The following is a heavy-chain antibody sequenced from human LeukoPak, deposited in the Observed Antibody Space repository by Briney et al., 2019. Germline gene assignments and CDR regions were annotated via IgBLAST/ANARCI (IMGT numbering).Heavy chain of an antibody. D-gene: IGHD3-22*01. Sequence: GGSLRLSCAASGFTFNSYWMSWVRQAPGKGLEWVANIKPDGSEKYYVDSVKGRFTISRDNAKNSVFLQMNSLRAEDTAVYYCARVRVVTDYYYYYMDVWGKGTTVTISS. V-gene: IGHV3-7*01. CDR1: GFTFNSYW. J-gene: IGHJ6*03. CDR3: ARVRVVTDYYYYYMDV. CDR2: IKPDGSEK.